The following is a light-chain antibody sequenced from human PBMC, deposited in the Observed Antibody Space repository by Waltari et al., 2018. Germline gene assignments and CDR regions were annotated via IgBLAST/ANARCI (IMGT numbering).Light chain of an antibody. CDR2: DVS. Sequence: QSALTQPASVSGSPGQSITISCTGTSRAVGGYNYVSWYHHHPGKAPKLIIYDVSHRPSGVSNRFSGSKSGNTAALTVSGLQAEDEADYYCSSCTTSSGRFVFGTGTKVTVL. CDR1: SRAVGGYNY. J-gene: IGLJ1*01. V-gene: IGLV2-14*03. CDR3: SSCTTSSGRFV.